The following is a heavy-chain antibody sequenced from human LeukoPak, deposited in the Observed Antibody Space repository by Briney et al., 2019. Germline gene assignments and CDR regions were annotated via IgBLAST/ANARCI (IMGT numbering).Heavy chain of an antibody. J-gene: IGHJ4*02. CDR1: GGSISSYY. V-gene: IGHV4-59*08. CDR2: IYYSGST. D-gene: IGHD2-2*01. CDR3: ARHILGYCSSTSCYGLYYFDY. Sequence: SETLSLTCTVSGGSISSYYWSWIRQPPGKGLEWIGYIYYSGSTNYNPSLKSRVTISVDTSKNQFSLKLSSVTAADTAVYYCARHILGYCSSTSCYGLYYFDYWGQGPWSPSPQ.